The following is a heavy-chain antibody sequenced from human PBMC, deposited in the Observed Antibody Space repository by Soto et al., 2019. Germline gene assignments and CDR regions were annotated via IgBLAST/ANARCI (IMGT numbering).Heavy chain of an antibody. CDR3: AKMTSVTLRGYFDY. V-gene: IGHV3-23*01. Sequence: EVQLLESGGGLVRPGGSLRLSCTTSGFSSFAMSWVRQAPGKGLEWVAGISSSGGTTIYADSVKGRFTLSRDNSRDTLVLQMNSLRAEDTATYYCAKMTSVTLRGYFDYWGQGTLVTVSS. J-gene: IGHJ4*02. CDR2: ISSSGGTT. D-gene: IGHD4-17*01. CDR1: GFSSFA.